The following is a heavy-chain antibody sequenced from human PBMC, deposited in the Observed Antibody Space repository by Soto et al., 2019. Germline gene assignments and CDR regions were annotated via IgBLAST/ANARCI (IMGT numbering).Heavy chain of an antibody. Sequence: EVQLVESGGGLIQPGGSLRLSCAASGFTVSSNYMSWVRQAPGKGLEWVSVIYSGGSTYYADSVKGRFTISRDNSKNPLYLQMKSLRAEDTAIYYCARDWDHGSETSSNYLYGIDVWGRGTGVSVSS. CDR3: ARDWDHGSETSSNYLYGIDV. J-gene: IGHJ6*02. D-gene: IGHD3-10*01. CDR1: GFTVSSNY. V-gene: IGHV3-53*01. CDR2: IYSGGST.